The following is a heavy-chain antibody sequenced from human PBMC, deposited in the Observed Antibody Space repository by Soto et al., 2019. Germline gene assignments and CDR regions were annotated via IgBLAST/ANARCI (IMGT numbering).Heavy chain of an antibody. CDR1: GYTFTSYG. CDR2: ISAYNGNT. J-gene: IGHJ2*01. V-gene: IGHV1-18*01. CDR3: ARDRRIISSSSFWYFDL. Sequence: QVQLVQSGAEVKKPGASVKVSCKASGYTFTSYGISWVRQAPGQGLEWMGWISAYNGNTNCAQKLQGRVTMTTDTSTSTAYMELRSLRSDDTAVYYCARDRRIISSSSFWYFDLWGRGTLVTVSS. D-gene: IGHD6-6*01.